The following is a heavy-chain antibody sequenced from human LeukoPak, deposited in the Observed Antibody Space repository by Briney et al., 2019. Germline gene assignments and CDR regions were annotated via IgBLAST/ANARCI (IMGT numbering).Heavy chain of an antibody. CDR2: IYYSGTT. D-gene: IGHD4-23*01. CDR1: GDSLSDYH. Sequence: SETLSLTCTVSGDSLSDYHWSWIRQPPGKGLEWIGYIYYSGTTNYNPSLKRRVSISVDTSKNQFSLKLSSVTAADTAVYYCARHTVVTYFDYWGQGTLVTVSS. CDR3: ARHTVVTYFDY. J-gene: IGHJ4*02. V-gene: IGHV4-59*08.